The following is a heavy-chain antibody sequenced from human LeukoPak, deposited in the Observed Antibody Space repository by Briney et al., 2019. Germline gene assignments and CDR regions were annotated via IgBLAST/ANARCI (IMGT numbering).Heavy chain of an antibody. V-gene: IGHV3-7*01. CDR1: GFTFSSHW. J-gene: IGHJ3*01. CDR2: IKQDGSEK. Sequence: GGSLRLSCAASGFTFSSHWMSWVRQAPGKGLEWVANIKQDGSEKYYVDSVKGRFTISRDNAKNSLYLQMNSLRAEDTAVYYCARDETVAGNTWGQGTMVTVSS. D-gene: IGHD6-19*01. CDR3: ARDETVAGNT.